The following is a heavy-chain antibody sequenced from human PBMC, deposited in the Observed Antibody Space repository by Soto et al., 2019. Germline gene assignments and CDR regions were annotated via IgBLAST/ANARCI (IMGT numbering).Heavy chain of an antibody. V-gene: IGHV3-23*01. CDR1: GFTFSSYA. D-gene: IGHD3-3*01. CDR2: ISGSGGST. CDR3: AKNAGDFWSGYYNYYFDY. J-gene: IGHJ4*02. Sequence: RLSCAASGFTFSSYAMSWVRQAPGKGLEWVSAISGSGGSTYYADSVKGRFTISRDNSKNTLYLQMNSLRAEDTAVYYCAKNAGDFWSGYYNYYFDYWGQGTLVTVSS.